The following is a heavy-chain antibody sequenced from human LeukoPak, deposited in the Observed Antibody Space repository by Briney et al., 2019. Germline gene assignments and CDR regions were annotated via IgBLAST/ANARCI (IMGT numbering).Heavy chain of an antibody. D-gene: IGHD2-15*01. J-gene: IGHJ6*03. Sequence: SETLSLTCTVSGGSVSSHRYYWGWLRQPPGKGLEWIVSVYYSGSTYYNPSLQSRVTISIDTSKNQFSLKLRFVTVADTAVYYCARVRCSGGSCPYYYYYYYMDVWGKGTTVTVSS. CDR3: ARVRCSGGSCPYYYYYYYMDV. CDR2: VYYSGST. V-gene: IGHV4-39*07. CDR1: GGSVSSHRYY.